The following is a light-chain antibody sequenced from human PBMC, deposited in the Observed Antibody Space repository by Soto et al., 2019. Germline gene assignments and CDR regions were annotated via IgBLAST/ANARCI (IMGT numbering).Light chain of an antibody. V-gene: IGLV7-43*01. J-gene: IGLJ1*01. CDR3: LLSYGGAYV. Sequence: QTVVTQAPSLTVSPGGTVTLTCGFTTGAVTRGSYPNWFQQKPGQTPRALIYSTTHKHSWTPARFSGSLLGGKAALTLSGVQPEDEAEYYCLLSYGGAYVFGTGTKVTVL. CDR2: STT. CDR1: TGAVTRGSY.